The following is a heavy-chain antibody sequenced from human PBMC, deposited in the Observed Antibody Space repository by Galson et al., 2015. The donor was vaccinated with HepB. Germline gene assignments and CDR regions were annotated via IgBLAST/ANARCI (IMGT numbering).Heavy chain of an antibody. CDR3: AREPPHYDYVWGSYRYTGKSAFDI. Sequence: SLRLSCAASGFTFSSYSMNWVRQAPGKGLEWVSSISSSSSYIYYADSVKGRFTISRDNAKNSLYLQMNSLRAEDTAVYYCAREPPHYDYVWGSYRYTGKSAFDIWGQGTMVTVSS. D-gene: IGHD3-16*02. CDR2: ISSSSSYI. CDR1: GFTFSSYS. J-gene: IGHJ3*02. V-gene: IGHV3-21*01.